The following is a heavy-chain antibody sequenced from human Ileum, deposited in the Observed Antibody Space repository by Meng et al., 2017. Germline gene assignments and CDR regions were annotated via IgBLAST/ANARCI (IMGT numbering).Heavy chain of an antibody. J-gene: IGHJ4*02. D-gene: IGHD3-10*01. V-gene: IGHV1-2*02. Sequence: ASVKVSCKASGYTFTGYYMHWVRQAPGQGLEWMGWINPNSGGTNYAQKFQGRVTMTRDTSISTAYMELSRLRSDDTAVYYCARVDYYGSGTMAYWGQGTLVTVSS. CDR2: INPNSGGT. CDR1: GYTFTGYY. CDR3: ARVDYYGSGTMAY.